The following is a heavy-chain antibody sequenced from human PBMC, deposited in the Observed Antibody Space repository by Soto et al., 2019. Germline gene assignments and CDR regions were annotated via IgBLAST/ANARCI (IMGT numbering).Heavy chain of an antibody. Sequence: EVQLVESGGGLVKPGGSLRLSCAASGFTFISYSMNWVRQAPGKGLEWVSSISSGSSYISYADSVKGRFTISRDNAKNSLYLQMNSLRAEDTAVYYCARDHDSSTYYRRVGYWGQGTLLPVSS. J-gene: IGHJ4*02. CDR3: ARDHDSSTYYRRVGY. CDR2: ISSGSSYI. V-gene: IGHV3-21*01. D-gene: IGHD3-22*01. CDR1: GFTFISYS.